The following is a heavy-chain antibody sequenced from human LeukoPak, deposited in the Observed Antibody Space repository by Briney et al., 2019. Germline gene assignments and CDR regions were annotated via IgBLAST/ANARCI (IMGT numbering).Heavy chain of an antibody. CDR2: IYYSGST. V-gene: IGHV4-59*08. D-gene: IGHD1-26*01. CDR3: ARHREVQNYYYGMDV. J-gene: IGHJ6*02. Sequence: PSETLSLTCTVSGGSLSSYYWSWIRQTPGKGLEWVGYIYYSGSTNYNPSLKSRVTISVDTSKKQFSLKLSSVTAADTAVYYCARHREVQNYYYGMDVWGQGTTVTVSS. CDR1: GGSLSSYY.